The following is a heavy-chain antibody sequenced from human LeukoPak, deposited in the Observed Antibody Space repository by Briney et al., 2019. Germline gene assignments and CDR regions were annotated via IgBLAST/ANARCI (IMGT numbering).Heavy chain of an antibody. Sequence: ASGTLSLTCTVSGGSISPYYWSWIRQPPGRGLEWIGYVFHFGSTHYSPSLGSRAAISLDTSKKQLSLRLTDVTATDTAVYYCARQQAVSGTFYFDYWGQGSLVTVSS. CDR2: VFHFGST. D-gene: IGHD6-19*01. J-gene: IGHJ4*02. CDR1: GGSISPYY. V-gene: IGHV4-59*08. CDR3: ARQQAVSGTFYFDY.